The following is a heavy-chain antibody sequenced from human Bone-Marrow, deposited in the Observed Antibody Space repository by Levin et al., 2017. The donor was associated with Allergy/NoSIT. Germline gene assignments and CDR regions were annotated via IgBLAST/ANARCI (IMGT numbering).Heavy chain of an antibody. CDR3: ARGGSGWYGGY. CDR1: GGSISHSY. V-gene: IGHV4-59*01. Sequence: SQTLSLTCTVSGGSISHSYWSWIRQPPGKGLEWIGYTYYSGSTNYNPSFKSRLTISVDPSKNEVSLRLTSVTAADTAVYYCARGGSGWYGGYWGQGTLVTVSS. CDR2: TYYSGST. J-gene: IGHJ4*02. D-gene: IGHD6-19*01.